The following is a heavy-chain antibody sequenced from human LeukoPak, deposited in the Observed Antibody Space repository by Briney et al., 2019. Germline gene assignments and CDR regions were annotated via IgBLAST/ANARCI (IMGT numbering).Heavy chain of an antibody. CDR1: GFTSGNFW. J-gene: IGHJ4*01. CDR3: ARDGTAAGLYFDL. D-gene: IGHD6-13*01. CDR2: IRQDGGEK. V-gene: IGHV3-7*01. Sequence: GGSLRLSCAVSGFTSGNFWMNWVRQAPGKGLEWVASIRQDGGEKSYVDSVKGRFTISRDNTKNSLYLQMSSLRAEDTAVYCCARDGTAAGLYFDLWGQGTLVIVSS.